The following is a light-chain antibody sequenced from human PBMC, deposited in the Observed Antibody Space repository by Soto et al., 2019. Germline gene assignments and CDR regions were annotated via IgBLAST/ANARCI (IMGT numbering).Light chain of an antibody. Sequence: QPVLTQPPSVSGAPGQRVTISCTGSSSNIGAGYDVHWYQQLPGTAPKLLIYGNSNRPSGVPDRFSGSKSGTSASLAITGLQAEDDVDYYCQSYDSSLSGYVVFGGGTKLTVL. J-gene: IGLJ2*01. CDR3: QSYDSSLSGYVV. CDR1: SSNIGAGYD. V-gene: IGLV1-40*01. CDR2: GNS.